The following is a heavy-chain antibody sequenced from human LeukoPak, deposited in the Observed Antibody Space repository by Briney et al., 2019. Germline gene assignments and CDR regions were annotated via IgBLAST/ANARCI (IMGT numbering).Heavy chain of an antibody. CDR1: GYTFTSYG. CDR2: ISAYNGNT. D-gene: IGHD6-19*01. V-gene: IGHV1-18*01. CDR3: ARPIAYSSGWYRSRFDP. J-gene: IGHJ5*02. Sequence: ASVKVSCKASGYTFTSYGISWVRQAPGQGLEWMGWISAYNGNTNYAQKLQGRVTMTTDTSTSTAYMELRSLRSDDTAVYYCARPIAYSSGWYRSRFDPWGQGTLVTVSS.